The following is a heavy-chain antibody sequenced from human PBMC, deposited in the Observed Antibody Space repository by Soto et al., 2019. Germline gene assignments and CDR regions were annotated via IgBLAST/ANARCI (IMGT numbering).Heavy chain of an antibody. D-gene: IGHD3-22*01. CDR2: ISYDGSNK. CDR1: GFTFSSYG. CDR3: AKDLGEYYYDSSGPDPGFDY. J-gene: IGHJ4*02. Sequence: GGSLRLSCAASGFTFSSYGMHWVRQAPGKGLEWVAVISYDGSNKYYADSVKGRFTISRDNSKNTLYLQMNSLRAEDTAVYYCAKDLGEYYYDSSGPDPGFDYWGQGTLVTVSS. V-gene: IGHV3-30*18.